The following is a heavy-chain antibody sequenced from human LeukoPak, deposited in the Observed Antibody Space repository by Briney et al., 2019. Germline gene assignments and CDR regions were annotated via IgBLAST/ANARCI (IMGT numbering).Heavy chain of an antibody. CDR2: INPSGGTT. J-gene: IGHJ4*02. CDR1: GYTLSSYY. CDR3: ARGRAAGSGWPFDY. V-gene: IGHV1-46*01. D-gene: IGHD6-19*01. Sequence: ASVTVSCKASGYTLSSYYMHWVRQAPGQGLEWMGIINPSGGTTTYAQKFQGRVTMTRDTSTSTVYMELSSVRSEDTAVYYCARGRAAGSGWPFDYWGQGTLVTVSS.